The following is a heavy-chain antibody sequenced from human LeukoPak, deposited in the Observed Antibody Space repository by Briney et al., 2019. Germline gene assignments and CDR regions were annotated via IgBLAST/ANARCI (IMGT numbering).Heavy chain of an antibody. Sequence: ASVKVSCKASGYTFTSSGISWVRQAPGQGLEWMGWISAYNGNTNYAQKLQGRVTMTTDTSTSTAYMELRSLRSDDTAVYYCARIRIAAAGPYYMDVWGKGTTVTVSS. CDR3: ARIRIAAAGPYYMDV. D-gene: IGHD6-13*01. J-gene: IGHJ6*03. CDR2: ISAYNGNT. CDR1: GYTFTSSG. V-gene: IGHV1-18*01.